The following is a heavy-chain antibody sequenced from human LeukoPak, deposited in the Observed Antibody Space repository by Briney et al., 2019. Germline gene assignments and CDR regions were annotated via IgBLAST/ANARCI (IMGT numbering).Heavy chain of an antibody. CDR2: IYIGGST. CDR3: ARLRAWGAFDI. J-gene: IGHJ3*02. D-gene: IGHD4-17*01. V-gene: IGHV3-66*02. Sequence: GGSLSLSCAASGFTVSSNYRSWVRQAPGKGLEWVSVIYIGGSTYYADSVKGRFTISRDNSKNTLYLQMNSLRAEDTAVYCCARLRAWGAFDIWGQGTMVTVSS. CDR1: GFTVSSNY.